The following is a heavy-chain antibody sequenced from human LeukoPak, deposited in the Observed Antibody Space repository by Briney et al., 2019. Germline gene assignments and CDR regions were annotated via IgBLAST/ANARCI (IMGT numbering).Heavy chain of an antibody. CDR2: ISYDGSNK. CDR3: ARDRGEYYDFWSGYYVFYGMDV. V-gene: IGHV3-30-3*01. CDR1: GFTFSSYA. D-gene: IGHD3-3*01. Sequence: PGGSLRLSCAASGFTFSSYAMHWVRQAPGKGLEWVAVISYDGSNKYYADSVKGRFTISRDNSKNTLYLQMNSLRAEDTAVYYCARDRGEYYDFWSGYYVFYGMDVWGQGTTVTVSS. J-gene: IGHJ6*02.